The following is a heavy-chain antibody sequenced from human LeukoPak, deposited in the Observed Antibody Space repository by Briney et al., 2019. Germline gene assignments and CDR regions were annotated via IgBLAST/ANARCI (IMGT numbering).Heavy chain of an antibody. CDR3: ALGYCGAGSCYAREYFQH. D-gene: IGHD2-15*01. Sequence: PSQTLSLTCTVSASTISSGGYYWNWIRQHPRKGLEWIGYIYYSGSTYYNPSLKSRVTISVDTSKNKFSLKLSSVTRMDTVVYYCALGYCGAGSCYAREYFQHWGQGTLVTVSS. CDR1: ASTISSGGYY. V-gene: IGHV4-31*03. J-gene: IGHJ1*01. CDR2: IYYSGST.